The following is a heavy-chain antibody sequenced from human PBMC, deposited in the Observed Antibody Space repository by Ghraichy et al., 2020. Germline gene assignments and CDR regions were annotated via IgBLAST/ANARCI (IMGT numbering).Heavy chain of an antibody. CDR1: GYTFTNYY. Sequence: ASVKVSCKTSGYTFTNYYMHWVRQAPAQGLEWMGWINPNNGGTNYAQKFQGRVAMTRDTSISTAYMELTRLRSDDTAVYYCAPTHAGAEMYYFDYWGQGTLVTVSS. CDR3: APTHAGAEMYYFDY. V-gene: IGHV1-2*02. J-gene: IGHJ4*02. CDR2: INPNNGGT. D-gene: IGHD5-24*01.